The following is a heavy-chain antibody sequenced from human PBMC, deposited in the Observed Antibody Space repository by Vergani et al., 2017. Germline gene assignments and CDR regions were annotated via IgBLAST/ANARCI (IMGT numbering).Heavy chain of an antibody. Sequence: QVQLQESGPGLVRPSQTLCLTCTVSGGSISSGSYYWSWFRQPAGKGLEWIGRFYTGGGTSYNPSLKSRVTISVDTSKNQFSLQLSSVTAADTAVYYCARDPLXSTTWPFLLLDMDVWGQGTTVTVSS. D-gene: IGHD1-14*01. CDR1: GGSISSGSYY. J-gene: IGHJ6*02. V-gene: IGHV4-61*02. CDR2: FYTGGGT. CDR3: ARDPLXSTTWPFLLLDMDV.